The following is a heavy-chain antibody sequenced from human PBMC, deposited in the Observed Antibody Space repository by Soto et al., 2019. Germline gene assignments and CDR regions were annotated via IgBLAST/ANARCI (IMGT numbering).Heavy chain of an antibody. D-gene: IGHD6-19*01. CDR3: ARDCSGGMAGNDFDY. CDR2: INPSGGST. CDR1: GYTFTSYY. J-gene: IGHJ4*02. V-gene: IGHV1-46*01. Sequence: ASVKVSCKASGYTFTSYYMHWVRQAPGQGLEWMGIINPSGGSTSYAQKFQGRVTMTRDTSTSTVYMELRSLRSDDTAVYYCARDCSGGMAGNDFDYWGQGTLVTVSS.